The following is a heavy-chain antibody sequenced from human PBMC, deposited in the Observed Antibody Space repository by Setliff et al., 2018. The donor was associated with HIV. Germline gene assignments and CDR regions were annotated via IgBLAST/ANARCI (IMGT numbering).Heavy chain of an antibody. Sequence: KPSETLSLTCTVSGGSISSYYWSWIRQPAGKGLEWIGRIYSSGSTNYNPSLKSRVTMSVDTSKNHFSLKLSSMTAADTAVYYCARTHYSFNLLEYYYYYYMDVWGKGTTVTVSS. J-gene: IGHJ6*03. CDR3: ARTHYSFNLLEYYYYYYMDV. CDR2: IYSSGST. V-gene: IGHV4-4*07. D-gene: IGHD4-4*01. CDR1: GGSISSYY.